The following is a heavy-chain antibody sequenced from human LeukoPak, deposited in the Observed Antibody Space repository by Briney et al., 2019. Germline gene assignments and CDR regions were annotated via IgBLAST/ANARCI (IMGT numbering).Heavy chain of an antibody. D-gene: IGHD3-16*01. CDR1: GFSFSAYW. CDR3: ARFYGGSALDN. CDR2: INSDGFSI. V-gene: IGHV3-74*01. J-gene: IGHJ3*02. Sequence: GGSLRLSCAASGFSFSAYWMHWVRQAPGKGLVWVSRINSDGFSIAYADSVKGRFTISRDNAKNTLYLHMNSLRAEDTAVYYCARFYGGSALDNWGQGTMVTVSS.